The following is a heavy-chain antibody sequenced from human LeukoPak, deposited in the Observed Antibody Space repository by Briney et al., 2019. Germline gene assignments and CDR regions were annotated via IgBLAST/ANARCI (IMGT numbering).Heavy chain of an antibody. Sequence: PSETLSLACAVDDGACSGYYWAWVRQTPWGGLEWIGGTLHTGAPNYHPSLESRATLSVDTSKHQFTLNLTSVTAADPAVYFCASGPIVAAPAVYYYYMDVWGSGTTVTVSS. CDR1: DGACSGYY. D-gene: IGHD2-15*01. CDR3: ASGPIVAAPAVYYYYMDV. CDR2: TLHTGAP. V-gene: IGHV4-34*12. J-gene: IGHJ6*03.